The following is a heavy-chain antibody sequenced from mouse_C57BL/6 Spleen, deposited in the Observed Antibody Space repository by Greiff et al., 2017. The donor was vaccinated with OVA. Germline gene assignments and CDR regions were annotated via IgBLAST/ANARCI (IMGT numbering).Heavy chain of an antibody. CDR1: GYAFSSYW. CDR2: IYPGDGDT. CDR3: ARITTVVAYYFDY. J-gene: IGHJ2*01. D-gene: IGHD1-1*01. Sequence: VQLQQSGAELVKPGASVKISCKASGYAFSSYWMNWVKQRPGKGLEWIGQIYPGDGDTNYNGKFKGKATLTADKSSSTAYTQLSSLTSEDSAVYFCARITTVVAYYFDYWGQGTTLTVSS. V-gene: IGHV1-80*01.